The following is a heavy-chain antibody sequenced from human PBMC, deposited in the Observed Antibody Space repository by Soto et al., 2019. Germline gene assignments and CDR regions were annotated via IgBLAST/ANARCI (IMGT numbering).Heavy chain of an antibody. V-gene: IGHV3-23*05. J-gene: IGHJ4*02. CDR1: GFTFAGFP. CDR2: ISTDPSRT. CDR3: AGVYSTGSYFPDC. D-gene: IGHD3-22*01. Sequence: EVQLLESGGGLVQPGGSLRLSCAASGFTFAGFPLGWVRQTPGKGLEWVSAISTDPSRTYYPDSVKGRFTISRDNSKNTLYLQMNSLRAADTALYYCAGVYSTGSYFPDCWGQGPLVTVSS.